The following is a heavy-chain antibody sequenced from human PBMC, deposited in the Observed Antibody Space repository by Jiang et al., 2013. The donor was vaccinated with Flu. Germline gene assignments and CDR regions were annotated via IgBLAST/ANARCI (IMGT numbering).Heavy chain of an antibody. V-gene: IGHV4-59*01. CDR1: GGSISTYY. CDR2: IYYSGST. J-gene: IGHJ4*02. D-gene: IGHD3-10*02. Sequence: GSGLVKPSETLSLTCTVSGGSISTYYWSWIRQPPGKGLEWIGYIYYSGSTNYNPSLKSRVTISVDTSKNHFSLKLSSVTAADTAVYYCARDLFGAHFDYWGQGTLVTVSS. CDR3: ARDLFGAHFDY.